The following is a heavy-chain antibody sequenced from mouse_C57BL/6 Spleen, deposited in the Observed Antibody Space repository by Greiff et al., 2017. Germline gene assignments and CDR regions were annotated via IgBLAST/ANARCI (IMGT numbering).Heavy chain of an antibody. CDR3: ARREEDYGSSYGFAY. CDR2: FYPGSGSI. D-gene: IGHD1-1*01. Sequence: VQLQQSVAELVKPGASVKLSCKASGFTFTESTIHWVKQRSGQGLEWIGWFYPGSGSIKYNEKFKDKATLTADTSSSTVDMELSRLTSEDSAVYFCARREEDYGSSYGFAYWGQGTLGTVSA. J-gene: IGHJ3*01. CDR1: GFTFTEST. V-gene: IGHV1-62-2*01.